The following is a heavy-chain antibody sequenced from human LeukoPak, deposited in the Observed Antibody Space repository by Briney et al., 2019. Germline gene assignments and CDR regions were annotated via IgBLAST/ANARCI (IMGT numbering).Heavy chain of an antibody. CDR2: ISAYNGNT. J-gene: IGHJ6*02. CDR3: AREATIITIFGVTRDYYGMDV. V-gene: IGHV1-18*01. CDR1: GYTFTSYG. Sequence: ASVKVSCKASGYTFTSYGISWVRQAPGQGLEWMGWISAYNGNTNYAQKLQGRVTMTTDTSTSTAYMELRSLRSDDTAVYYCAREATIITIFGVTRDYYGMDVWGQGTTVTVS. D-gene: IGHD3-3*01.